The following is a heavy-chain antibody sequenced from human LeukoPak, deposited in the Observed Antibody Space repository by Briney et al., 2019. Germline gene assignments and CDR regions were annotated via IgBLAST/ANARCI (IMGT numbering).Heavy chain of an antibody. D-gene: IGHD3-3*01. V-gene: IGHV4-59*01. CDR2: IYYSGGT. CDR3: ARAEFGVDY. Sequence: SETLSLTCTVSGGSISSYYWSWIRQPPGKGLEWIGYIYYSGGTNYNPSLKSRVTISVDTSKNQFSLKLSSVTAADTAVYYCARAEFGVDYWGQGTLVTVSS. J-gene: IGHJ4*02. CDR1: GGSISSYY.